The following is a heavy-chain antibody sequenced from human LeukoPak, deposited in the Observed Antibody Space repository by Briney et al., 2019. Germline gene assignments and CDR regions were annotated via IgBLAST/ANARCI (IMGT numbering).Heavy chain of an antibody. Sequence: NSSETLSLTCTVPGGSISSYYWSWIRQPPGKGLEWIGYIYYSGSTNYNPSLKSRVTISVDTSKNQFSLKLSSVTAADTAVYYCAREATQRRYFDSDYGMDVWGQGTTVTVSS. CDR2: IYYSGST. CDR3: AREATQRRYFDSDYGMDV. D-gene: IGHD3-9*01. V-gene: IGHV4-59*01. J-gene: IGHJ6*02. CDR1: GGSISSYY.